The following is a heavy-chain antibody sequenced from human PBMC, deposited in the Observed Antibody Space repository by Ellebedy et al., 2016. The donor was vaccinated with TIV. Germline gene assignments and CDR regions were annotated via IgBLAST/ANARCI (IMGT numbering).Heavy chain of an antibody. CDR3: ARDPVVPAAWYFDL. Sequence: GESLKISCAASGFTLSSHPMHWVRQAPGKGLEWVAVISYDGSNKFYADSVKGRFTISRDNSKNTLYLQMNSLRAEDTAVYSCARDPVVPAAWYFDLWGRGTLVTVSS. CDR1: GFTLSSHP. V-gene: IGHV3-30*04. J-gene: IGHJ2*01. CDR2: ISYDGSNK. D-gene: IGHD2-2*01.